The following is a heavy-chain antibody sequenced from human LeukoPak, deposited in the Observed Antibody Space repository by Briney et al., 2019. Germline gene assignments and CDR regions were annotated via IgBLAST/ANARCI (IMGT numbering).Heavy chain of an antibody. D-gene: IGHD1-26*01. CDR2: INPNSGGT. V-gene: IGHV1-2*06. J-gene: IGHJ4*02. CDR3: ATDSGSYYAYFDY. CDR1: GYTFTGYY. Sequence: ASVKVSCKASGYTFTGYYMHWVRQAPGQGLEWMGRINPNSGGTNYAQKFQGRVTMTRDTSISTAYMELSRLRSDDTAVYYCATDSGSYYAYFDYWGQGTLVTVSS.